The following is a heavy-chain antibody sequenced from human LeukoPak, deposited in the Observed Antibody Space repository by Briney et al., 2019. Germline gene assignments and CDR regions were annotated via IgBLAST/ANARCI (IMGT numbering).Heavy chain of an antibody. J-gene: IGHJ4*02. CDR3: AKTPLNYYDSSGETGFDY. D-gene: IGHD3-22*01. V-gene: IGHV3-23*01. Sequence: GGSLRVSCAASGFTFSNYTMNWVRQAPGKGLEWVSSISGSGVNTYYADSVRGRFTISRDNSKNTLFLHMNSLRAEDTAVYFCAKTPLNYYDSSGETGFDYWGQGTLVTVSS. CDR2: ISGSGVNT. CDR1: GFTFSNYT.